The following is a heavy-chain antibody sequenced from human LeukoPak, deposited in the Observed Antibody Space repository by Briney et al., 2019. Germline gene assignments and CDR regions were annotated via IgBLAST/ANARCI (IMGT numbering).Heavy chain of an antibody. J-gene: IGHJ4*02. CDR2: MYYSGST. CDR1: GGPISSYY. CDR3: VRGYGSGSYYNE. Sequence: SETLSLTCSVSGGPISSYYWSWIRQPPGKGLEWIGYMYYSGSTNYNPSLKSRVTISVDTSKNQLSLRLRSVTAADTAVYYCVRGYGSGSYYNEWGQGTLVTVSS. V-gene: IGHV4-59*01. D-gene: IGHD3-10*01.